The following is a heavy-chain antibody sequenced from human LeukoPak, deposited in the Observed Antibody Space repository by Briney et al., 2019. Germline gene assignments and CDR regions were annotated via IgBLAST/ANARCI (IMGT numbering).Heavy chain of an antibody. Sequence: PSETLSLTCAVYGGSFSGYYWSWIRQPPGKGLEWIGEINHSGSTNYNPSLKSRVTISVDTSKNQFSLKLSSVTAADTAVYYCARDYGDRPPYYYGMDVWGQGTTVTVSS. CDR1: GGSFSGYY. CDR2: INHSGST. J-gene: IGHJ6*02. CDR3: ARDYGDRPPYYYGMDV. V-gene: IGHV4-34*01. D-gene: IGHD4-17*01.